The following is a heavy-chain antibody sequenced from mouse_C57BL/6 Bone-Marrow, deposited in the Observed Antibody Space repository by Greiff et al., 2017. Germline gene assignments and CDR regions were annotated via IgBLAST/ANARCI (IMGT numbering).Heavy chain of an antibody. CDR1: GYAFTNYL. Sequence: VKLMESGAELVRPGTSVKVSCKASGYAFTNYLIEWVKQRPGQGLEWIGVINPGSGGTNYNEKFKGKATLTADKSSSTAYMQLSSLTSEDSAVYFCARLLRYRGNYAMDYWGQGTSVTVSS. CDR2: INPGSGGT. V-gene: IGHV1-54*01. D-gene: IGHD1-1*01. CDR3: ARLLRYRGNYAMDY. J-gene: IGHJ4*01.